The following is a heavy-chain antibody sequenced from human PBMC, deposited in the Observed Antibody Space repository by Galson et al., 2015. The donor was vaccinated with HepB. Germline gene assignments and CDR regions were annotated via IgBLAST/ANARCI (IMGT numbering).Heavy chain of an antibody. CDR3: ARVDCSGAACQGFGMDV. V-gene: IGHV3-21*06. CDR2: ISSSSNYI. Sequence: SLRLSCAASGLTFSDYSMNWVRQAPGEGLEWVSSISSSSNYIYYADSVRGRFTTSRDNAKNSLCLQMDSLRAEDTAMYYCARVDCSGAACQGFGMDVWGQGTAVTVSS. CDR1: GLTFSDYS. J-gene: IGHJ6*02. D-gene: IGHD2-15*01.